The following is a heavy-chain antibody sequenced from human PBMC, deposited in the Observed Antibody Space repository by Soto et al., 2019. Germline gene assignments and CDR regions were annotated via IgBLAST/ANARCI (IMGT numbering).Heavy chain of an antibody. CDR1: GGSFSGYY. V-gene: IGHV4-34*01. J-gene: IGHJ5*02. CDR3: ARSGYDYSVNWFHP. D-gene: IGHD4-17*01. CDR2: INHSGST. Sequence: PSETLSLTCTVYGGSFSGYYWSWIRQPPGKGLEWIGEINHSGSTNYNPSLKSRVTISVDTSKNQFSLKLSSVTAADTAVYYCARSGYDYSVNWFHPWRQGTLVTVSS.